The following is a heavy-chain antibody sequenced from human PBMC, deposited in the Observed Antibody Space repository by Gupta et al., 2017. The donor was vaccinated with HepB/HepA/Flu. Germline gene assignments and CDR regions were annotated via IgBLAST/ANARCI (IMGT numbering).Heavy chain of an antibody. CDR2: IKQDGSEK. D-gene: IGHD4-17*01. CDR1: GFTFSSYW. Sequence: EVQLVESGGGLVQPGGSLRLSCAASGFTFSSYWMSWVRQAPGKGLEWVANIKQDGSEKYYVDSVKGRFTISRDNAKNSLYLQMNSLRAEDTAVYYCANHDYGDEGWFDPWGQGTLVTVSS. V-gene: IGHV3-7*01. CDR3: ANHDYGDEGWFDP. J-gene: IGHJ5*02.